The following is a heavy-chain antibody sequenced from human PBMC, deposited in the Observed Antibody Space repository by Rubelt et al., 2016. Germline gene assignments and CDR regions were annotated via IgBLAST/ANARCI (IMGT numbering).Heavy chain of an antibody. D-gene: IGHD1-26*01. CDR3: VRVKRLSGSYYGDTFDI. V-gene: IGHV4-34*01. CDR2: INHSGST. J-gene: IGHJ3*02. Sequence: QVQLQQWGSGLLKPSETLSLTCAVYGGSFSGYYLSWIRQPPGKGLEWIGEINHSGSTTYNPSLKSRVTISVDTSSNQLSLRLNSVTAADTAIYYCVRVKRLSGSYYGDTFDIWGQGTMVTVSS. CDR1: GGSFSGYY.